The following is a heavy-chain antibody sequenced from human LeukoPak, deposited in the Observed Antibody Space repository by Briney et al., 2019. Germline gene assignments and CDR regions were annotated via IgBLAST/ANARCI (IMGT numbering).Heavy chain of an antibody. D-gene: IGHD6-13*01. CDR2: IKQGGREK. Sequence: PGGSLRLSCAASGFTFRSYWMTWVRQAPGKGLEWVANIKQGGREKYYVDSVKGRFTISRDNAKNSLYLEMNSLRVEDTAVYYCARSAIAASLDYWGQGTLVTVAS. CDR3: ARSAIAASLDY. J-gene: IGHJ4*02. CDR1: GFTFRSYW. V-gene: IGHV3-7*01.